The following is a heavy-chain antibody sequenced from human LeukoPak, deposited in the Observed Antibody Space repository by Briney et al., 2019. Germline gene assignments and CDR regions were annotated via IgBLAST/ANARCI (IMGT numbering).Heavy chain of an antibody. CDR1: GFTFSSYG. D-gene: IGHD1-26*01. CDR2: ISYDGSNK. V-gene: IGHV3-30*03. Sequence: GRSLRLSCAASGFTFSSYGMHWVRQAPGKGLEWVAVISYDGSNKYYADSVKGRFTISRDNSKNTLYLQMNSLSAEDTAVYYCAILTGATTLIDAFDIWGQGTMVTVSS. CDR3: AILTGATTLIDAFDI. J-gene: IGHJ3*02.